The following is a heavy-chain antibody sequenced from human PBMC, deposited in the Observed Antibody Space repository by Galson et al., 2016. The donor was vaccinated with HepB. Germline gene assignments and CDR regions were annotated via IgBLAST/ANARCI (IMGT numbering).Heavy chain of an antibody. J-gene: IGHJ1*01. CDR2: ISDDGNEK. CDR1: GFSFSHYW. V-gene: IGHV3-7*03. CDR3: ASNNRG. D-gene: IGHD3-10*01. Sequence: SLRLSCAASGFSFSHYWMSWVRQAPGKGLEYVATISDDGNEKYYVDSVRGRFTISRDKAKNSLDLQMNSLRVDDTAVYYCASNNRGWGQGTLVTVSS.